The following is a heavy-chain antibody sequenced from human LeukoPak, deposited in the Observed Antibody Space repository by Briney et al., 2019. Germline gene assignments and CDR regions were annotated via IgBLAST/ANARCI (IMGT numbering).Heavy chain of an antibody. Sequence: GGSLRLSCAASGFTFSSYGTHWVRQAPGKGLEWVAVIWYDASNKYYADSVKGRFTISRDNSKNTLYLQMNSLRAEDTAVYYCARGSGWLQPLHYFDYWGQGTLVTVSS. CDR3: ARGSGWLQPLHYFDY. J-gene: IGHJ4*02. D-gene: IGHD5-24*01. CDR2: IWYDASNK. V-gene: IGHV3-33*01. CDR1: GFTFSSYG.